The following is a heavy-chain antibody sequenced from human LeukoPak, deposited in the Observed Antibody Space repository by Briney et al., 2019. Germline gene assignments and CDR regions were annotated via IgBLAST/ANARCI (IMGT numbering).Heavy chain of an antibody. V-gene: IGHV3-23*01. CDR1: GFTFSTYA. CDR3: AKDRGRWLQSGDY. D-gene: IGHD5-24*01. Sequence: PGGSLRLSCAASGFTFSTYAVNWVRQAPGKGLEWVSTISGSGGSTYYADSVKGRFTISRDNSKNTLYLQMNSLRAEDTAVYYCAKDRGRWLQSGDYWGQGTLVTVSS. CDR2: ISGSGGST. J-gene: IGHJ4*02.